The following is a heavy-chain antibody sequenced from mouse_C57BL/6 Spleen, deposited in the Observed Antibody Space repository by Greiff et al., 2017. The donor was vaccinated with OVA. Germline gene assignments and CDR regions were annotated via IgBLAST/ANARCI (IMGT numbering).Heavy chain of an antibody. CDR3: ARGGNFHGSSPLYAMDY. J-gene: IGHJ4*01. V-gene: IGHV1-52*01. D-gene: IGHD1-1*01. CDR2: IDPSDSET. Sequence: QVQLKQPGAELVRPGSSVKLSCKASGYTFTSYWMHWVKQRPIQGLEWIGNIDPSDSETHYNQKFKDKATLTVDKSSSTAYMQLSSLTSEDSAVYYCARGGNFHGSSPLYAMDYWGQGTSVTVSS. CDR1: GYTFTSYW.